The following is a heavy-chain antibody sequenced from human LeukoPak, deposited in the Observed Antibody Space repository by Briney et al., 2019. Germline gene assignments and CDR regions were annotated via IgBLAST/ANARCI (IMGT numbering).Heavy chain of an antibody. J-gene: IGHJ6*03. V-gene: IGHV1-2*02. CDR1: GYTFTGYY. CDR2: INPNSGGT. CDR3: ARAMTYYYYYMDV. Sequence: SLKASCKASGYTFTGYYMHWVRQAPGQGLEWMGWINPNSGGTNYAQKFQGRVTMTRDTSISTAYMELSRLRSDDTAVYYCARAMTYYYYYMDVWGKGTTVTISS.